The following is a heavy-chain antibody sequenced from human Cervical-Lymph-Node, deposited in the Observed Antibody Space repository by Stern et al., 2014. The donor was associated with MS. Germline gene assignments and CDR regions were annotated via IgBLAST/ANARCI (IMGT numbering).Heavy chain of an antibody. CDR3: VRSGGFGDSFLDY. D-gene: IGHD3-10*01. J-gene: IGHJ4*02. CDR1: GFTFSNYW. V-gene: IGHV3-7*01. Sequence: EVQLLESGGGLVQPGGSLRLSCAASGFTFSNYWMSWVRQTPGKGLECVAHIMPDGSEQHHAGSLKARFTISRDNAKNSLYLHMYSLEVEDTAFYYLVRSGGFGDSFLDYWGQGTLVTVSS. CDR2: IMPDGSEQ.